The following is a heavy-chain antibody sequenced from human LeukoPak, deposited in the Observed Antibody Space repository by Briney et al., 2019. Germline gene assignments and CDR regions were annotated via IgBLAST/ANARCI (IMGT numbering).Heavy chain of an antibody. CDR3: ARGLGYCTSTTCLLPFDY. CDR1: GFTFSSYW. D-gene: IGHD2-2*01. CDR2: IYSGGST. Sequence: GGSLSLSCAASGFTFSSYWMTWVRQAPGKGLECVSVIYSGGSTYYADSVKGRFTVSRDNSKNTLYLQMNSLRAEDTAMYYCARGLGYCTSTTCLLPFDYWGQGTLVTVSS. J-gene: IGHJ4*02. V-gene: IGHV3-53*01.